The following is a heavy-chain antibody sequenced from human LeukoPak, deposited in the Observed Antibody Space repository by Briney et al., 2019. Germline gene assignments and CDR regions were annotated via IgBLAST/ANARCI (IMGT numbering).Heavy chain of an antibody. Sequence: PGGSLRLSCAASGFTFSSYSMNWVRQAPGKGLEWVSYISSSSSTIYYADSVRGRFTISRDNSKNTLYLEMNSLRAEDTGIYYCAKGFSTWSEFDYWGQGTLVAVSS. CDR2: ISSSSSTI. CDR3: AKGFSTWSEFDY. D-gene: IGHD6-13*01. V-gene: IGHV3-48*01. CDR1: GFTFSSYS. J-gene: IGHJ4*02.